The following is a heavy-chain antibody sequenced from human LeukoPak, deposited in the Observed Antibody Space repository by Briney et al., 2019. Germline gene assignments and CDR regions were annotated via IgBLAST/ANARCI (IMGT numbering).Heavy chain of an antibody. CDR1: GFTFSSYW. CDR2: IKQDGSEK. V-gene: IGHV3-7*01. Sequence: GGSLRLSCAASGFTFSSYWMSWVRQAPGKGLEWVASIKQDGSEKYSVDSVKGRFTIYRDNAKNSLYMQMNSLRAEDTAVYYCARVMSASVWRSYGSYYYYYYMDIWGKGTTVTVSS. CDR3: ARVMSASVWRSYGSYYYYYYMDI. J-gene: IGHJ6*03. D-gene: IGHD3-16*01.